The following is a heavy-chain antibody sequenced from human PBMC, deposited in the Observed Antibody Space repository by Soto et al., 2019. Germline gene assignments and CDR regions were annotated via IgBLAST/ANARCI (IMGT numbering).Heavy chain of an antibody. CDR2: ISGSGGST. V-gene: IGHV3-23*01. D-gene: IGHD2-21*01. CDR1: GFTFSSYA. CDR3: AKCGGALDAFDI. J-gene: IGHJ3*02. Sequence: GGSLRLSCAASGFTFSSYAMSWVRQAPGKGLEWVSAISGSGGSTYYADSGKGRFTISRDNSKNTLYLQMNSLRAEDTAVYYCAKCGGALDAFDIWGQGTMVTVSS.